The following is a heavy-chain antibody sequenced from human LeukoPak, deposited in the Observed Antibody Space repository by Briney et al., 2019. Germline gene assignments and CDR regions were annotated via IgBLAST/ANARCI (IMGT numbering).Heavy chain of an antibody. CDR3: ARDKNTNYDILTGYYIGTPTPPDY. CDR1: GYTFSDYY. CDR2: VNPKSGDT. D-gene: IGHD3-9*01. Sequence: GASVTVSCTASGYTFSDYYIHWVRRAPGQGLEWRGWVNPKSGDTKYAARFQARVTMTRDRSISTAYMELSRLRSDDTAVYYCARDKNTNYDILTGYYIGTPTPPDYWGQGTLVTVSS. V-gene: IGHV1-2*02. J-gene: IGHJ4*02.